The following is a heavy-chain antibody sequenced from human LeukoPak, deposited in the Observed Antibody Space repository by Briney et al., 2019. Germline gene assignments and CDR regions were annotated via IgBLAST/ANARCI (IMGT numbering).Heavy chain of an antibody. CDR3: ARDARSHCGTDACYGPYFDY. D-gene: IGHD2-2*01. J-gene: IGHJ4*02. Sequence: RGSLRLSCAAPGYSFGTSSMSWVRQTPGKGLEWISYIRGSSTTIYYADAVKGRFTISRDNARNSLYLQMNDLRAEDTGVYFCARDARSHCGTDACYGPYFDYWGQGSLGTVSS. CDR1: GYSFGTSS. V-gene: IGHV3-48*01. CDR2: IRGSSTTI.